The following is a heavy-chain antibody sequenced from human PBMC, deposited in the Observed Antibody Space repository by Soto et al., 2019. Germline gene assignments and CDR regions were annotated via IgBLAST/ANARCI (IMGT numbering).Heavy chain of an antibody. D-gene: IGHD3-16*01. CDR2: INWKSDI. CDR3: AISQDRGGRTTFIY. V-gene: IGHV3-9*01. CDR1: GFTFDDNA. Sequence: GGSLRLSCAVSGFTFDDNAMHWVRQAPERGLEWVSGINWKSDIGYADSVKGRFTISRDNAENSLYLQMNSLRAEDTALYYCAISQDRGGRTTFIYWGQGTQVTVSS. J-gene: IGHJ4*02.